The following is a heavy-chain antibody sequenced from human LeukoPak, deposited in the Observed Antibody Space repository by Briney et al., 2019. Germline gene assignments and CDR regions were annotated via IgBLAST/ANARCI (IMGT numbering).Heavy chain of an antibody. CDR1: GFTFSSYG. Sequence: GGSLRLSCAASGFTFSSYGMHWVRQAPGKGLEWVGVIWYDGRNKQYAESVKGRFTIPRDNSKNMLYLQMNSLRGEDTAVYYCARGETNWFDSWGQGTLVTVSS. V-gene: IGHV3-33*01. CDR3: ARGETNWFDS. J-gene: IGHJ5*01. CDR2: IWYDGRNK.